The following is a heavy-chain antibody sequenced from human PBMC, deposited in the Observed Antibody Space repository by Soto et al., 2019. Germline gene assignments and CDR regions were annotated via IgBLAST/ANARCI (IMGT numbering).Heavy chain of an antibody. V-gene: IGHV3-23*01. CDR1: GFTFSTYA. CDR2: ISGSTGST. D-gene: IGHD3-3*01. J-gene: IGHJ4*02. CDR3: AKGTRVTIFETAGDY. Sequence: EVQLLESGGGLVQPGGSLRLSCAASGFTFSTYAMTWVRQAPGKGLEWVSAISGSTGSTYYAGSVKGRFTISRDNSKNTLYLQMNGLRAEDTAVYYCAKGTRVTIFETAGDYWGQGTLVTVSS.